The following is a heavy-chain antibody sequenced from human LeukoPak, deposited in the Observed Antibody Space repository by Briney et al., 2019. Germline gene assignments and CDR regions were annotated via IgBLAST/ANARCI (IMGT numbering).Heavy chain of an antibody. CDR3: ASAWLVLY. CDR1: GVTVSGSY. D-gene: IGHD6-19*01. CDR2: IYAGGST. V-gene: IGHV3-53*01. J-gene: IGHJ4*02. Sequence: PGGSLRLSCVVSGVTVSGSYMHWVRQAPGKGPEWVSVIYAGGSTFYADSVKGRFSISRDNSKNTLYLQMNSLRAEDTAVYYCASAWLVLYWGQGTLVTVSS.